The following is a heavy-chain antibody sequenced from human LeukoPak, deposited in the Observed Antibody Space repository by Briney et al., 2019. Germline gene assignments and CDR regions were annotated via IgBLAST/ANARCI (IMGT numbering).Heavy chain of an antibody. CDR3: VREYFYNSSGYRAIRY. CDR1: GFAFNTYC. V-gene: IGHV3-7*01. D-gene: IGHD3-22*01. J-gene: IGHJ4*02. Sequence: GGSLRLSCAASGFAFNTYCMYWIRQAPGEGLEWVANINEDGSEKSYVDSVVGRFTISRDNAKNSLSLQMNSLRAEDTAVYFCVREYFYNSSGYRAIRYWGQGNLVTVSS. CDR2: INEDGSEK.